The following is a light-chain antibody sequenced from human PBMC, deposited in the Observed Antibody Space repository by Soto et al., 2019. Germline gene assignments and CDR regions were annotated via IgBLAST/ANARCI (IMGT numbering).Light chain of an antibody. V-gene: IGKV1-33*01. CDR3: QQYDKFPLT. CDR2: DAS. J-gene: IGKJ4*01. CDR1: QDITKY. Sequence: DIQMTQSPSSLSASVGDRVTITCQASQDITKYLSWYQQKPGTAPKVLISDASNLQSGVQSRFSGSGSGTDFTFTISSLQPEDVATYYCQQYDKFPLTFGGGTKVDIK.